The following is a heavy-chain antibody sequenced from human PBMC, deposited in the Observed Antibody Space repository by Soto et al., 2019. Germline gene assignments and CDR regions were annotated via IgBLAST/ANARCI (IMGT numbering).Heavy chain of an antibody. CDR3: AHIVVAGVGYYFDY. V-gene: IGHV2-5*02. CDR1: GFSLSSTRMA. D-gene: IGHD6-19*01. J-gene: IGHJ4*02. Sequence: QITLKESGPTLVKPTQTLTLTCTFSGFSLSSTRMAVGWIRQPPGKALEWLALIYWDDDKRYSPFLKSRLTITKDTSNNQVVLTMSNMDPVDTARYYCAHIVVAGVGYYFDYWGQGTLVTVSS. CDR2: IYWDDDK.